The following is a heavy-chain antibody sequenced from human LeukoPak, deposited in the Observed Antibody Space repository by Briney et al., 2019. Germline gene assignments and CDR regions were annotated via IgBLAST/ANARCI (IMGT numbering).Heavy chain of an antibody. Sequence: SETLSLTCAVYGGSFSGYYWSWIRQPPGKGLEWIGEINHSGSTNYNPSLKSRVTISVDTSKNQFSLKLSSVTAADTAVYYCARFDLGYCTNGLCYKDYYYYMDVWGKGTTVTVSS. J-gene: IGHJ6*03. CDR2: INHSGST. V-gene: IGHV4-34*01. CDR3: ARFDLGYCTNGLCYKDYYYYMDV. CDR1: GGSFSGYY. D-gene: IGHD2-8*01.